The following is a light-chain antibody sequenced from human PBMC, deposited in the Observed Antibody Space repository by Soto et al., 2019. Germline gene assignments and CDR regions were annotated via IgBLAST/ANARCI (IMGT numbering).Light chain of an antibody. Sequence: QSALTQPASVSGSPGQSITISCTGTSGDVGGYNYVSWYQQHPGKAPKVMIYDVTNRPSGVSSRFSGSKSGNTASLTISGLQVEDEADYYCSSYTSSSTRVVFGGGTKLTVL. CDR2: DVT. V-gene: IGLV2-14*03. CDR1: SGDVGGYNY. CDR3: SSYTSSSTRVV. J-gene: IGLJ2*01.